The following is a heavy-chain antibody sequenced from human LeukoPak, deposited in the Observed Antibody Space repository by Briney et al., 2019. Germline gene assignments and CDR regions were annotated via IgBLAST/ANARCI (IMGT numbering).Heavy chain of an antibody. CDR2: ISWNSGSI. J-gene: IGHJ4*02. CDR1: GFTFDDYA. CDR3: AKSSECSGGSCTNYFDY. D-gene: IGHD2-15*01. V-gene: IGHV3-9*03. Sequence: PGRSLRLSCAASGFTFDDYAMHWVRQAPGKGLEWVSGISWNSGSIGYADSVKGRFTISRDNDKNSLYLQMNSLRAEDMALYYCAKSSECSGGSCTNYFDYWGQGTQATVSS.